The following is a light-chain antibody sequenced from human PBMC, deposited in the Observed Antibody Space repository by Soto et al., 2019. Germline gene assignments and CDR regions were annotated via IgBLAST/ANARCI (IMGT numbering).Light chain of an antibody. Sequence: SYELSQPPSVSVAPGQTARITCGGYNIGTKSVHWYQQKPGQAPVLVVFNDSDRPSGIPERFSGSNSGDTATTATLTISRVEAGDEADYYCQVWDSSSEWVFGGGTKLTVL. CDR2: NDS. CDR3: QVWDSSSEWV. J-gene: IGLJ3*02. CDR1: NIGTKS. V-gene: IGLV3-21*02.